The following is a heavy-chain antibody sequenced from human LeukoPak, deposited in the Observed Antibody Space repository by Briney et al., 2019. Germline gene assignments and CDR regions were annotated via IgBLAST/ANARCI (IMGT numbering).Heavy chain of an antibody. Sequence: SLKVTCKASGGTFSSYAISWVRQPPGQGLEWMGRIFPIFGTANYAQKFQGRVTITADESTSTAYMELSSLRSEDTAVYYCAAGYCSGGSCYSGYYYYGMDVWGKGTTVTVSS. CDR3: AAGYCSGGSCYSGYYYYGMDV. V-gene: IGHV1-69*13. D-gene: IGHD2-15*01. CDR1: GGTFSSYA. CDR2: IFPIFGTA. J-gene: IGHJ6*04.